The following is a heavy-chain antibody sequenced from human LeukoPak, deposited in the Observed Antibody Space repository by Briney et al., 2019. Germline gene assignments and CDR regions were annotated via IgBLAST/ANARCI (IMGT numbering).Heavy chain of an antibody. J-gene: IGHJ1*01. CDR2: IYYSGST. D-gene: IGHD6-6*01. CDR1: GGSISSYY. Sequence: KSSETLSLTCTVSGGSISSYYWGWTRQPPGKGLEWIGYIYYSGSTHYNPSLKSRVTISVDTSKNQFSLKLSSVTAADTAVYYCARDDRYSSSSGYFQHWGQGTLVTVSS. CDR3: ARDDRYSSSSGYFQH. V-gene: IGHV4-59*01.